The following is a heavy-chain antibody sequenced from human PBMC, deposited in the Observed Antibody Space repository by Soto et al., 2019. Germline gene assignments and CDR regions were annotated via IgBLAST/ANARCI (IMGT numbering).Heavy chain of an antibody. CDR3: ARESRGYSYGYIYYGMDV. CDR2: IYYSGST. J-gene: IGHJ6*02. D-gene: IGHD5-18*01. V-gene: IGHV4-61*01. Sequence: SETLSLTCTVSGGSVSSGSYYWSWIRQPPGKGLEWIGYIYYSGSTNYNPSLKSRVTISVDTSKNQFSLKLSSVTAADTAVYYCARESRGYSYGYIYYGMDVWGQGTTVTSP. CDR1: GGSVSSGSYY.